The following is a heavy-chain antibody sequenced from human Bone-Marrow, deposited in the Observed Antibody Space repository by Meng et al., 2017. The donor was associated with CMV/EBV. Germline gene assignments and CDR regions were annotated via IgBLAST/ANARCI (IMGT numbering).Heavy chain of an antibody. D-gene: IGHD1-26*01. Sequence: GGSLRLSCAASGFTFSSYSMNWVRQAPGKGLECVAVISYDGTKKYYEDSVKGRFIVSRDNSKNTLFLQMNSLRAEDTAVYYCARDRQWELPGDYYYGMDVWGNGTTVTVSS. V-gene: IGHV3-30*03. CDR2: ISYDGTKK. CDR3: ARDRQWELPGDYYYGMDV. J-gene: IGHJ6*04. CDR1: GFTFSSYS.